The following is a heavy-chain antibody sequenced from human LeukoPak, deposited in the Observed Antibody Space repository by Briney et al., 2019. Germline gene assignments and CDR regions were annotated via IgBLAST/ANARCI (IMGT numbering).Heavy chain of an antibody. CDR2: ISYDGSNK. D-gene: IGHD6-13*01. J-gene: IGHJ4*02. CDR1: GFTFSSYG. Sequence: GGSLRLSCAASGFTFSSYGMHWVRQAPGKGLEWVAVISYDGSNKYYADSVKGRFTISRDNSKNTLYLQMNSLRVEDTAVYYCAKEENSRSSWNTSAYWGQGTLVTVSS. V-gene: IGHV3-30*18. CDR3: AKEENSRSSWNTSAY.